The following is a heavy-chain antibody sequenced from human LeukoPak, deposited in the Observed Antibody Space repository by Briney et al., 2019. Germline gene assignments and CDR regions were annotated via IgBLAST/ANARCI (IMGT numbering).Heavy chain of an antibody. Sequence: SETLSLTCTVSGGSISSYYWSWIRQPPGKGLEWIGYTYYSGSTNYNPSLKSRVTISVDTSKNQFSLKLSSVTAADTAVYYCARDGASYDFWSGSPQYYFDYWGQGTLVTVSS. V-gene: IGHV4-59*01. CDR2: TYYSGST. D-gene: IGHD3-3*01. J-gene: IGHJ4*02. CDR3: ARDGASYDFWSGSPQYYFDY. CDR1: GGSISSYY.